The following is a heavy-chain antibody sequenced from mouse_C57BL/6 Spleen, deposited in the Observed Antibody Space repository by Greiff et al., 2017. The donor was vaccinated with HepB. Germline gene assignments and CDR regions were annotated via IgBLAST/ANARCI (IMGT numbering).Heavy chain of an antibody. V-gene: IGHV1-59*01. CDR2: IDPSDSYT. CDR3: ALYYRDVDY. J-gene: IGHJ2*01. Sequence: QVQLQQPGAELVRPGTSVKLSCKASGYTFTSYWMHWVKQRPGQGLEWIGVIDPSDSYTNYNQKFKCKATLTVDTSSSTAYMQLSSLTSEDSAVYYCALYYRDVDYWGQGTTLTVSS. CDR1: GYTFTSYW. D-gene: IGHD2-14*01.